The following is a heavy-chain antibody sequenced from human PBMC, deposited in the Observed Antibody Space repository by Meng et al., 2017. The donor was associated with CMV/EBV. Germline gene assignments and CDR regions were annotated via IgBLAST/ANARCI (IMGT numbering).Heavy chain of an antibody. V-gene: IGHV4-34*01. D-gene: IGHD1-14*01. Sequence: SETLSLTCAVYGGSFSGYYWSWIRQPPGKGLEWIGEINHSGSTNYNPSLKSRVTISVDTSKNQLSLKLSSVTAADTAVYYCARAPPFYGMDVWGQGTTVTVSS. CDR3: ARAPPFYGMDV. J-gene: IGHJ6*02. CDR1: GGSFSGYY. CDR2: INHSGST.